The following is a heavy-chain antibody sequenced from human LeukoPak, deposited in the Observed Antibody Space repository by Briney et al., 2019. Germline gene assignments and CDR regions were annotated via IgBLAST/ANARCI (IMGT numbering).Heavy chain of an antibody. V-gene: IGHV3-48*04. CDR2: ISSSSANII. Sequence: GGSLRLSCVASGFSFRSYSMNWVRQAPGKGLEWVSYISSSSANIIYYADSVKGRFTISRDNAKNSLYLQMNSLRVEDTAVYYCASGKWKNGYYMDVWGKGTTITVSS. CDR3: ASGKWKNGYYMDV. D-gene: IGHD1/OR15-1a*01. J-gene: IGHJ6*03. CDR1: GFSFRSYS.